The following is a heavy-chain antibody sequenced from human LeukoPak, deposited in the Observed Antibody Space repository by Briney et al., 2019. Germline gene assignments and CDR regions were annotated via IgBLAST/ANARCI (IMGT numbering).Heavy chain of an antibody. CDR1: GFAFDDYA. V-gene: IGHV3-9*01. CDR3: AKAGRMIS. CDR2: INWNSDSI. J-gene: IGHJ4*02. D-gene: IGHD3/OR15-3a*01. Sequence: GGSLRLSCAASGFAFDDYAMHWVRQAPGKGPERVSSINWNSDSIGYADSVKGRFTISRDNAKNYLYLQMNSLRAEDTAFYYCAKAGRMISWGQGTLVTVSS.